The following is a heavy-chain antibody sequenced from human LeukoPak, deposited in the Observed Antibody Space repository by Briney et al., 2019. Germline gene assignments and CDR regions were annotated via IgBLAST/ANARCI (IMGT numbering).Heavy chain of an antibody. CDR3: AKVEYDTSPRQALDY. Sequence: GGSLRLSCAASRFTFSSYAMSWVRQAPGKGLEWDSSISGNGGNTYYADSVKGRFTISRDNFKNTLYLQMNSLRAEDTATYYCAKVEYDTSPRQALDYWGQGTLVTVSS. J-gene: IGHJ4*02. CDR2: ISGNGGNT. V-gene: IGHV3-23*01. CDR1: RFTFSSYA. D-gene: IGHD6-6*01.